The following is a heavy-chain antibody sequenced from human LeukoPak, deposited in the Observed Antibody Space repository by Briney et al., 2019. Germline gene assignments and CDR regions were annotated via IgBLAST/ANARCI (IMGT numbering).Heavy chain of an antibody. J-gene: IGHJ6*03. Sequence: GGSLRLSCAASGFTFSSYGMSWVRQAPGKGLEYVSAISSNGGSTYYANSVKGRFTISRDNSKNTLYLQMGSLRAEDMAVYYCARDSYYGSGYHYYYMDVWGKGTTVTISS. CDR2: ISSNGGST. CDR1: GFTFSSYG. CDR3: ARDSYYGSGYHYYYMDV. D-gene: IGHD3-10*01. V-gene: IGHV3-64*01.